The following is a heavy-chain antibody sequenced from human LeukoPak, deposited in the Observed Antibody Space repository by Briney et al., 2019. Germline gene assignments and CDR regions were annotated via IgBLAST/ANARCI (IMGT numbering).Heavy chain of an antibody. J-gene: IGHJ4*02. CDR1: GFTFSSYW. CDR3: ARTSYYYDSSGYSNY. Sequence: GGSLRLSCAASGFTFSSYWMPWVRQAPGKGLVWVSRINSDGSSTSYADSVKGRFTISRDNAKNTLYLQMNSLRAEDTAVYYCARTSYYYDSSGYSNYWGQGTLVTVSS. V-gene: IGHV3-74*01. D-gene: IGHD3-22*01. CDR2: INSDGSST.